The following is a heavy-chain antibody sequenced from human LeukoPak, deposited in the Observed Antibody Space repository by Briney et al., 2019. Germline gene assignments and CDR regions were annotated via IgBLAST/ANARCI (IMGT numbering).Heavy chain of an antibody. CDR1: GFTFSSYG. J-gene: IGHJ3*02. CDR3: AKTRSGYYYDAFDI. V-gene: IGHV3-23*01. Sequence: GGTLRLSCAASGFTFSSYGMSWVRQAPGKGLEWVSAISGSGGRTYYADSVKGRFTISRDNSKNTLYLQMNSLRAEDTAVYYCAKTRSGYYYDAFDIWGQGTMVTVSS. D-gene: IGHD3-22*01. CDR2: ISGSGGRT.